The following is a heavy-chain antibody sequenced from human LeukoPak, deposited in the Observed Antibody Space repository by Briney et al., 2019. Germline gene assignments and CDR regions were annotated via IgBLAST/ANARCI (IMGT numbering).Heavy chain of an antibody. CDR3: ARDPGSSYSSSWYDYYYMDV. J-gene: IGHJ6*03. CDR1: GYTFTGYY. V-gene: IGHV1-2*02. Sequence: ASVQVSCKASGYTFTGYYIHWVRQAPGQGREWVGWINPNSGGTYDAQKFQGRVSMTRDTSISTAYMELSRLRSDDSAIYYCARDPGSSYSSSWYDYYYMDVWGKGTTVTISS. D-gene: IGHD6-13*01. CDR2: INPNSGGT.